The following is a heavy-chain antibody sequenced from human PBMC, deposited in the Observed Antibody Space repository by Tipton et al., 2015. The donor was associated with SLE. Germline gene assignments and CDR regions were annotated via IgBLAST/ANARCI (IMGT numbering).Heavy chain of an antibody. V-gene: IGHV4-59*11. CDR2: IYSTGST. D-gene: IGHD5-24*01. CDR1: RASITSHF. Sequence: TLSLTCTVSRASITSHFWSWIRQPPEKGLEWIGYIYSTGSTNYNPSLKSRVTMSVDTSKNQFSLNLSSVTAADTAVYYCARDRRSRTYYYYMDVWGKGTTVTVSS. J-gene: IGHJ6*03. CDR3: ARDRRSRTYYYYMDV.